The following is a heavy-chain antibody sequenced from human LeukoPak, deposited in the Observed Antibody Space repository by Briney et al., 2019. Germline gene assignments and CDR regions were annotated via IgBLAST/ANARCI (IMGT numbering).Heavy chain of an antibody. D-gene: IGHD3-22*01. CDR1: GFTFSSYA. CDR3: ARVGSLNYYDSNGYYSPYGMDV. Sequence: PGGSLRLSCAASGFTFSSYAMSWVRQAPGKGLEWVSAISGSGGSTNYADSVKGRFTISRDNAKNSLYLQMNSLRAEDTAVYYCARVGSLNYYDSNGYYSPYGMDVWGQGTTVTVSS. J-gene: IGHJ6*02. V-gene: IGHV3-23*01. CDR2: ISGSGGST.